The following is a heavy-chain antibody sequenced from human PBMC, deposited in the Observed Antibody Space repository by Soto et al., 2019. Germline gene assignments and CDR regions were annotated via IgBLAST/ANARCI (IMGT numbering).Heavy chain of an antibody. J-gene: IGHJ5*02. V-gene: IGHV1-69*01. CDR2: IIPIFGTA. D-gene: IGHD3-16*02. Sequence: QVQLVQSGAEVKKPGSSVKVSCKASGGTFSSSAISWVRQAPGQGLECMGGIIPIFGTANYAQKFQGRVTITADESTSTGYMELSSLRSEDTAVYYCARLDPPRRYEYNWFDPWGQGTLVTVSS. CDR1: GGTFSSSA. CDR3: ARLDPPRRYEYNWFDP.